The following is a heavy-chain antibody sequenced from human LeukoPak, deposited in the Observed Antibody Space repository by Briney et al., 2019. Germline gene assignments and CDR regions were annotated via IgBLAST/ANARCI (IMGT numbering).Heavy chain of an antibody. CDR2: IKQDGSEK. Sequence: GGSLRLSCAASGFTFSSYWMSWVRRAPGKGLEWVANIKQDGSEKYYVDSVKGRFTISRDNAKNSLYLQMNSLRAEDTAVYYCARVGAAPHSAGPYYFDYWGQGTLVTVSS. CDR1: GFTFSSYW. V-gene: IGHV3-7*01. CDR3: ARVGAAPHSAGPYYFDY. D-gene: IGHD1-26*01. J-gene: IGHJ4*02.